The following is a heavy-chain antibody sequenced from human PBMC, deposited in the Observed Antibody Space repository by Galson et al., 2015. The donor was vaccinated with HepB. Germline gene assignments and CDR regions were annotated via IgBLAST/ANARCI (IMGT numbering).Heavy chain of an antibody. Sequence: QVQLQESGPGLVKPSETLSLTCTVSGGSISSGGYYWSWIRQHPGKGLEWIGYIYYSGRTYYNPSLKSRVTISVDTSNDQCSPRLSSVTAADTAVYYRSREGRRCSSTSCSDYYYYYMDVWGKGTTVTVSS. D-gene: IGHD2-2*01. CDR2: IYYSGRT. CDR3: SREGRRCSSTSCSDYYYYYMDV. V-gene: IGHV4-31*03. J-gene: IGHJ6*03. CDR1: GGSISSGGYY.